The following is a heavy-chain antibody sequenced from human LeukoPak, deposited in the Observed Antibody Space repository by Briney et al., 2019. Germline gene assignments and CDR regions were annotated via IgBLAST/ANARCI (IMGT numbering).Heavy chain of an antibody. Sequence: GASVKVSCKASGYTFTCYDINWVRQVTGQGLEWMGWMNPNSGDTGYPQKFQGRVTMTRDTSITTAYMELSSLRSEDTAVYYCARSGFGSGISFDLWGQGTLVTVSS. J-gene: IGHJ5*02. CDR2: MNPNSGDT. CDR3: ARSGFGSGISFDL. V-gene: IGHV1-8*01. CDR1: GYTFTCYD. D-gene: IGHD3-10*01.